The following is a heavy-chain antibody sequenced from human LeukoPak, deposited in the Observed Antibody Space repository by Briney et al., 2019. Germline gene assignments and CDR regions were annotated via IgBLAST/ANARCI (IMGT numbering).Heavy chain of an antibody. Sequence: ASVKVSCKASGYTFTTFGISWVRQAPGQGLEWMGWVSGSSIHTNYARQLQGRVIMTTDTSTTTAYMELRSLRSDDTAVYYCARDFDCTSTVCNDVFDIWGQGTMVTVSS. V-gene: IGHV1-18*01. D-gene: IGHD2/OR15-2a*01. CDR3: ARDFDCTSTVCNDVFDI. J-gene: IGHJ3*02. CDR1: GYTFTTFG. CDR2: VSGSSIHT.